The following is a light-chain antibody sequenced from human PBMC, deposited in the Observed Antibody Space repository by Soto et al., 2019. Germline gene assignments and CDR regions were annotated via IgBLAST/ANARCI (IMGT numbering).Light chain of an antibody. CDR1: SGHSSYA. CDR2: LNSDGSH. Sequence: QAVVTQSPSASASLGASVKLTCTLSSGHSSYAIAWHQQQPEKGPRYLMKLNSDGSHSKGDGIPDRFSGSSSGAESSLIISSLQSEDEADYDCQTWGTGIHVFGTGTKLTVL. V-gene: IGLV4-69*01. CDR3: QTWGTGIHV. J-gene: IGLJ1*01.